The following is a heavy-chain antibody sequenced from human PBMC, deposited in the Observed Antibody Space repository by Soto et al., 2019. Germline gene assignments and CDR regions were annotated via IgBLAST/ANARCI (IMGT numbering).Heavy chain of an antibody. Sequence: EVQLLESGGGLVQPGGSLRLSCAASGFTFSSYAMSWVRQAPGRGLEWVSAISGSANSTYYADSVKGRFSISRDNSKNTVYLQMNSLRAEDTAVYYCAKGGASCCFDYLGQGTLVTVSS. CDR2: ISGSANST. V-gene: IGHV3-23*01. D-gene: IGHD2-15*01. CDR1: GFTFSSYA. CDR3: AKGGASCCFDY. J-gene: IGHJ4*02.